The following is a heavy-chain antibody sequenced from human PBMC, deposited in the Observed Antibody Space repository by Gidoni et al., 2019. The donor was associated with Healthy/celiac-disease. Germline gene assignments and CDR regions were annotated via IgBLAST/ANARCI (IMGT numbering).Heavy chain of an antibody. CDR2: IVVGSGNT. CDR1: GFTFNSSA. V-gene: IGHV1-58*01. J-gene: IGHJ3*02. CDR3: AADPLGDAFDI. Sequence: QMQLVPSGHEVKQPGTSVKVSCKASGFTFNSSAVQWVRQARGQRREWIGWIVVGSGNTNYAQKFQERVTITRDMSTSTAYMELSSLRSEDTAVYYCAADPLGDAFDIWGQGTMVTVSS.